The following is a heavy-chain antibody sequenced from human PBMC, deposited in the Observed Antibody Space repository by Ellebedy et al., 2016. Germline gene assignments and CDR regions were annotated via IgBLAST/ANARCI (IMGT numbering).Heavy chain of an antibody. V-gene: IGHV1-46*01. D-gene: IGHD6-13*01. J-gene: IGHJ3*01. Sequence: ASVKVSXXASGYIFTSQYIHWVRQAPGQGLEWMGIINPSGGTTRYAQKFQGRVTMTRDTSTSTVYMELSSLRSDDTAVYYCARAGGSSWYVALDLWGPGTRVTVSA. CDR1: GYIFTSQY. CDR2: INPSGGTT. CDR3: ARAGGSSWYVALDL.